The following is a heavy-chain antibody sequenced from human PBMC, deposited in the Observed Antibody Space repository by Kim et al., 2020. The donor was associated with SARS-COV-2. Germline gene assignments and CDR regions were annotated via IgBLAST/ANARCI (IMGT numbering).Heavy chain of an antibody. CDR3: ASSVAGGW. D-gene: IGHD2-15*01. Sequence: SETPSLTCTVSGYSISSGYYWGWIRQPPGKGLEWIGSIYHSGSTYYNPSLKSRVTISVDTSKNQFSLKLSSVTAADTAVYYCASSVAGGWWGQGTLVTVSS. J-gene: IGHJ4*02. CDR2: IYHSGST. CDR1: GYSISSGYY. V-gene: IGHV4-38-2*02.